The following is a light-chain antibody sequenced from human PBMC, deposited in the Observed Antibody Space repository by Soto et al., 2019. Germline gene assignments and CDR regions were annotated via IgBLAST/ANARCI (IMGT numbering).Light chain of an antibody. CDR3: QQYNNWPRT. V-gene: IGKV3-15*01. CDR2: GAS. Sequence: ETVMTQSPDTLSVSPGERATLSCRASQSVSSNLAWFQQKPGQAPSLLIYGASTRATGIPTRFSGSVSGTEFTLTISSLQSEDFAVYYCQQYNNWPRTFGQGTKV. J-gene: IGKJ1*01. CDR1: QSVSSN.